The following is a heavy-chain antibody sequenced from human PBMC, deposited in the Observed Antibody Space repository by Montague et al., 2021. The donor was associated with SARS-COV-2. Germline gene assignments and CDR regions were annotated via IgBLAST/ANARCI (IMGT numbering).Heavy chain of an antibody. D-gene: IGHD2-15*01. CDR2: IYYSGST. CDR3: ASPGGYCTGGGCYYVY. V-gene: IGHV4-59*01. Sequence: SETLSLTCSVSGGSISTYYWSWIRQPPGKGLEWIGYIYYSGSTNYNPSLKSRVTISIDTSKNKFSLELSSVTAADMAVYYCASPGGYCTGGGCYYVYWGQGTLVTVSS. CDR1: GGSISTYY. J-gene: IGHJ4*02.